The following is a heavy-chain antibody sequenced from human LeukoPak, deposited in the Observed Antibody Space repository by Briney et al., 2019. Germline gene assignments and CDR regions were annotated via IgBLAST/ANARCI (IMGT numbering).Heavy chain of an antibody. J-gene: IGHJ6*04. D-gene: IGHD3-9*01. CDR2: IKSKTDGGTT. CDR3: TTDRSRTYYDILTGYYVGMDV. CDR1: GFTFSNAW. V-gene: IGHV3-15*01. Sequence: PGGSLRLSCAASGFTFSNAWMSWVRQAPGKGLEWVGRIKSKTDGGTTDYAAPVKGRFTISRDDSKNTLYLQMNSLKTEDTAVYYCTTDRSRTYYDILTGYYVGMDVWGKGTTVTVSS.